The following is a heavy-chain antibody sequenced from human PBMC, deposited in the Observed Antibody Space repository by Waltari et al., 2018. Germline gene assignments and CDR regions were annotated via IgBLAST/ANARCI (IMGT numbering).Heavy chain of an antibody. CDR3: ARDKLHAGIPDY. Sequence: EVQLVESGGGLVQPGGSLRLSCAASGFTFSSYWMHWVRQAPGKGLVWLSRSNSDGSSTTYADSVQGRCTISRDNAKNTLYLQMNSLRAEDTAVYYCARDKLHAGIPDYWGQGTLVTVSS. CDR1: GFTFSSYW. J-gene: IGHJ4*02. CDR2: SNSDGSST. V-gene: IGHV3-74*01. D-gene: IGHD2-21*01.